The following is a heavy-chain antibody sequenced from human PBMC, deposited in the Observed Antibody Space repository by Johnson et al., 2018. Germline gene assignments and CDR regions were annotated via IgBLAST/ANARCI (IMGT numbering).Heavy chain of an antibody. Sequence: QVQLVQSGGGVVQPGRSLRLSCAASGFTFGSHGMHWVRQAPGKGLEWVAVIWYDGSTKYYADSVEGRFTISRDNSKNTLSLQMNSRRAEDTAVYYWARGADYRRLDYWGQGTLVTVSS. CDR3: ARGADYRRLDY. D-gene: IGHD3-16*01. J-gene: IGHJ4*02. CDR1: GFTFGSHG. CDR2: IWYDGSTK. V-gene: IGHV3-33*01.